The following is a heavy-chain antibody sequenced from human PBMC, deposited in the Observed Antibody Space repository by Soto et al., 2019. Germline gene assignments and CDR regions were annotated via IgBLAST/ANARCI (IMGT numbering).Heavy chain of an antibody. CDR3: ARGLISGSHYSGGWYYFDY. Sequence: TSETLSLTCDVYGGSFSDYIWTWIRQTPGKGLQWIGQINHSGSANYNPSLKSRVTISVHTSSSQFSLELSSVTAADTAVYYCARGLISGSHYSGGWYYFDYWGQGTQVT. D-gene: IGHD1-26*01. CDR2: INHSGSA. J-gene: IGHJ4*02. CDR1: GGSFSDYI. V-gene: IGHV4-34*01.